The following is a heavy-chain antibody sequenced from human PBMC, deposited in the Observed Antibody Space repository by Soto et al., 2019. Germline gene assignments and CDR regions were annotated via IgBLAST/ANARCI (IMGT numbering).Heavy chain of an antibody. V-gene: IGHV4-59*01. CDR3: ARGVGSSPPRY. Sequence: SETLSFTCTISGGSISVYYWSWIRQSPRQGLEWIGYVYDNGRPYYSPSLKSRVTISADTSKNQISLKLTSATAADTAVYYCARGVGSSPPRYWGQGTMVTVSS. CDR2: VYDNGRP. J-gene: IGHJ3*01. D-gene: IGHD3-9*01. CDR1: GGSISVYY.